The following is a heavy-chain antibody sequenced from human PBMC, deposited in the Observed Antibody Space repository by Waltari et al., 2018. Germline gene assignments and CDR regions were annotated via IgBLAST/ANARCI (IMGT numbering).Heavy chain of an antibody. CDR2: ISGSGGST. Sequence: TASGFTFSSYAMSWVRPAPGTGLVWAPAISGSGGSTYYADSVKGRFTISRDNSKNTLYLQMNSLRAEDTAVYYCAKEERDYYGSGSYYGGWQKYFQHWGQGTLVTVSS. CDR1: GFTFSSYA. D-gene: IGHD3-10*01. J-gene: IGHJ1*01. CDR3: AKEERDYYGSGSYYGGWQKYFQH. V-gene: IGHV3-23*01.